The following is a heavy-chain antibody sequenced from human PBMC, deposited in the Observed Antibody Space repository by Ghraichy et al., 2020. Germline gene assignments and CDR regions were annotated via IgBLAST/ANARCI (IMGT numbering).Heavy chain of an antibody. D-gene: IGHD3-10*01. Sequence: SETLSLTCNVSGGATGGHYWTWIRQTPGKGLEFIGYINYVGTTNSNPSLNNRVTISRDTSLNHFSLQLSSVTAADTAVYYCARALGTYGTHFYFYYMAVWGKGTTVTLSS. J-gene: IGHJ6*03. CDR3: ARALGTYGTHFYFYYMAV. V-gene: IGHV4-59*11. CDR1: GGATGGHY. CDR2: INYVGTT.